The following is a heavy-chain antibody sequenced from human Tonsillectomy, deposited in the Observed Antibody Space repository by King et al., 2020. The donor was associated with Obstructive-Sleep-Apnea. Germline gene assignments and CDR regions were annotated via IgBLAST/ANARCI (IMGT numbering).Heavy chain of an antibody. V-gene: IGHV5-51*01. J-gene: IGHJ4*02. CDR1: GYTFTSYW. D-gene: IGHD3-10*01. CDR2: IYPGDSDT. Sequence: QLVQSGAEVKKPGESLKISCKVSGYTFTSYWIGWVRQMPGKGLEWMGIIYPGDSDTRYSPSFQGQVTISSDNSISTAYLQWSSLKASDTAMYYCARLPRVRGVAPDFWGQGTLVTVSS. CDR3: ARLPRVRGVAPDF.